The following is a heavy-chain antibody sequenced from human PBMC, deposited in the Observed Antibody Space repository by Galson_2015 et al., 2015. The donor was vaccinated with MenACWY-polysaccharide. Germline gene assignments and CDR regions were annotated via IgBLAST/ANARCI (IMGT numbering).Heavy chain of an antibody. V-gene: IGHV3-7*03. CDR1: GFTFSGFW. CDR2: IKQDGSEK. D-gene: IGHD3-10*01. Sequence: SLRLSCAASGFTFSGFWMSWVRQAPGKGLEWVANIKQDGSEKYYVDSVKGRFTISRDNAKNSLYLQMNSLRAEDTALYYCAKGAAHYGSGNYYDYWGQGTQVTVSS. J-gene: IGHJ4*02. CDR3: AKGAAHYGSGNYYDY.